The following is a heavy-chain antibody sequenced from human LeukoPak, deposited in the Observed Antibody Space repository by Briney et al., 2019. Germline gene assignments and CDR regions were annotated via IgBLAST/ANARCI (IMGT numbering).Heavy chain of an antibody. D-gene: IGHD6-19*01. J-gene: IGHJ4*02. CDR2: IKQDGSEK. CDR3: ARDIAVAGSPPHFDY. Sequence: GGSLRLSCAASGFTFSSYWMSWVRQAPGKGLEWVANIKQDGSEKYYVDSVKGRFTISRDNAKNSLYLQMNSLRAEDTAVYYCARDIAVAGSPPHFDYWGQGTLVTVSS. V-gene: IGHV3-7*01. CDR1: GFTFSSYW.